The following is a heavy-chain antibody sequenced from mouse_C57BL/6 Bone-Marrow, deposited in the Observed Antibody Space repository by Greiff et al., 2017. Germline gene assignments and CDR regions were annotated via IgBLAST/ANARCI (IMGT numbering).Heavy chain of an antibody. CDR2: IDPANGNT. D-gene: IGHD1-1*01. CDR3: ARPYYGSSYGGAMDY. Sequence: SVAELVRPGASVKLSCTASGFNIKNTYMHWVKQRPEQGLEWIGRIDPANGNTKYAPKFQGKATITADTSSNTAYLQLSSLTSEDTAIYYCARPYYGSSYGGAMDYWGQGTSVTVSS. V-gene: IGHV14-3*01. J-gene: IGHJ4*01. CDR1: GFNIKNTY.